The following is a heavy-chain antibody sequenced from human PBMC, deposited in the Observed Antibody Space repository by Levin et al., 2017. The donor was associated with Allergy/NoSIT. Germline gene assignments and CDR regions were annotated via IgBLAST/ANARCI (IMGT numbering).Heavy chain of an antibody. D-gene: IGHD3-10*01. V-gene: IGHV3-43*01. CDR2: ISWDGGST. J-gene: IGHJ4*02. CDR3: AKDDTGRFRESKSRPTPLDY. Sequence: GGSLRLSCAASGFTFDDYTMHWVRQAPGKGLEWVSLISWDGGSTYYADSVKGRFTISRDNSKNSLYLQMNSLRTEDTALYYCAKDDTGRFRESKSRPTPLDYWGQGTLVTVSS. CDR1: GFTFDDYT.